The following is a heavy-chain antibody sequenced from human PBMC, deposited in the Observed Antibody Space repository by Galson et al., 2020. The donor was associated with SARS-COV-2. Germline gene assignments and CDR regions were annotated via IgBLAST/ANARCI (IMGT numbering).Heavy chain of an antibody. J-gene: IGHJ6*02. D-gene: IGHD5-18*01. V-gene: IGHV3-33*06. CDR2: IWYDGSNK. CDR3: AKDGGYSYGSDYYYYGMDV. CDR1: GFTFSSYG. Sequence: GGSLRLSCAASGFTFSSYGMHWVRQAPGKGLEWVAVIWYDGSNKYYADSVKGRFTISRDNPKNTLYLQMNSLRAEDTAVYYCAKDGGYSYGSDYYYYGMDVWGQGTTVTVSS.